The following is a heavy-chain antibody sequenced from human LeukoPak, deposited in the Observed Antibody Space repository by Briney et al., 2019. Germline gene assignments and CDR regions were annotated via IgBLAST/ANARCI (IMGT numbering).Heavy chain of an antibody. CDR1: GYTLTELS. CDR3: AFTMDPYDAFDI. CDR2: FDPEDGET. J-gene: IGHJ3*02. Sequence: VASVKVSCKVSGYTLTELSMHWVRQAPGKGLEWMGGFDPEDGETIYAQKFQGRVTMTEDTSTDTAYMELSSLRSEDTAVYYCAFTMDPYDAFDIWGQGTMVTVSS. V-gene: IGHV1-24*01. D-gene: IGHD3-10*01.